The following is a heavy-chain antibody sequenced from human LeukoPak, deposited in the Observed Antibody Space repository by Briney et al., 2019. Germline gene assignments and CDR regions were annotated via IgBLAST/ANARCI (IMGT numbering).Heavy chain of an antibody. CDR1: GFSLSTSGVS. J-gene: IGHJ5*02. Sequence: APTLVKPTQTLTLTSTFSGFSLSTSGVSVVWIRQPPGKALEWLALIYWYDNKRYRPSLTPRLPTTKDTSKNQVMITMTTMDPVDTATYYCAHRNYYDTSGYFSWGQGTLVTVSS. D-gene: IGHD3-22*01. CDR2: IYWYDNK. V-gene: IGHV2-5*01. CDR3: AHRNYYDTSGYFS.